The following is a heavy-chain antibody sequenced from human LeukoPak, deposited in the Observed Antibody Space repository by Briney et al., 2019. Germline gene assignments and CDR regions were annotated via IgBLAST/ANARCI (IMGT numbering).Heavy chain of an antibody. D-gene: IGHD6-6*01. CDR2: IRNDGSNK. CDR3: ARSGSSGAFDI. CDR1: GFIFSSYG. J-gene: IGHJ3*02. V-gene: IGHV3-30*02. Sequence: GGSLRLSCAASGFIFSSYGMHWVRQAPGKGLEWVAFIRNDGSNKYYADSVKGRFTISRDNSKNTLYLQMNSLRAEDTAVYYCARSGSSGAFDIWGQGTMVTISS.